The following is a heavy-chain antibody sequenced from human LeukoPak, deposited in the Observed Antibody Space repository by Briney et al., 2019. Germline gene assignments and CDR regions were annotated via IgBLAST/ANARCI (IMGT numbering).Heavy chain of an antibody. D-gene: IGHD6-6*01. CDR3: ARGGYSSSSPFYYYHYYGMDV. CDR2: MNPNSGNT. CDR1: GYTFTSYG. Sequence: ASVKVSCKASGYTFTSYGISWVRQAPGQGLEWMGWMNPNSGNTGYAQKFQGRVTMTRNTSISTAYMELSSLRSEDTAVYYCARGGYSSSSPFYYYHYYGMDVWGQGTTVTVSS. J-gene: IGHJ6*02. V-gene: IGHV1-8*02.